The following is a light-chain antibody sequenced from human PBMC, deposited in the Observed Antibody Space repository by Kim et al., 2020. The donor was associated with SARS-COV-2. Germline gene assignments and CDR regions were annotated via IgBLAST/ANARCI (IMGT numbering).Light chain of an antibody. CDR1: QSISTSTY. V-gene: IGKV3-20*01. CDR3: QQYGDSPLT. Sequence: EIVLTQSPGTLSLSPGERATLSCRASQSISTSTYLAWYQQKPGQAPRLLIHGASSRATGIPDRFSGSGSGTDFTLTMSRLEPEDFAVYYCQQYGDSPLTFGGGTKVDIK. J-gene: IGKJ4*01. CDR2: GAS.